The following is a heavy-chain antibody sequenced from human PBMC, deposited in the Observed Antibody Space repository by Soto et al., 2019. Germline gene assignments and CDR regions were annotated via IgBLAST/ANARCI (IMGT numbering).Heavy chain of an antibody. CDR1: GGSISSSRYY. Sequence: PSETLSLTCTVSGGSISSSRYYWGWIRQPPGKGLEWIGSIYYSGSTYYNPSLKSRVTISVDTSKNQFSLKLSSVTAADTAVYYCARRWRDGYNPNWFDPWGQGTLVTVSS. CDR3: ARRWRDGYNPNWFDP. CDR2: IYYSGST. J-gene: IGHJ5*02. D-gene: IGHD5-12*01. V-gene: IGHV4-39*01.